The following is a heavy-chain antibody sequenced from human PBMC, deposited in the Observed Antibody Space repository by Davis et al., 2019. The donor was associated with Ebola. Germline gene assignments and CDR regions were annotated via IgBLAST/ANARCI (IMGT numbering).Heavy chain of an antibody. J-gene: IGHJ4*02. D-gene: IGHD2-15*01. CDR3: ARGARDIVVVVAATPFDY. V-gene: IGHV1-46*01. Sequence: AASVKVSCKASGYTFTSYYMHWVRQAPGQGLEWMGIINPSCGSTSYAQKFQGRVTMTRDTSTSTVYMELSSLRSEDTAVYYCARGARDIVVVVAATPFDYWGQGTLVSVSS. CDR1: GYTFTSYY. CDR2: INPSCGST.